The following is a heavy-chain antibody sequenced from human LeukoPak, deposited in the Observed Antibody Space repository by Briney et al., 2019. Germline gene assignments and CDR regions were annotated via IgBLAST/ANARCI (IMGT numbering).Heavy chain of an antibody. D-gene: IGHD1-26*01. CDR3: AKDRTVGASYWYFDL. J-gene: IGHJ2*01. CDR1: EITFSNYA. V-gene: IGHV3-23*01. CDR2: ISGSGGNT. Sequence: GGSLRLSCAASEITFSNYAISWVRQAPGKGLEWVSAISGSGGNTYYADSAKGRFTISRDTSKNILFLQMNTLRAEDTAIYYCAKDRTVGASYWYFDLWGRGALVTVSS.